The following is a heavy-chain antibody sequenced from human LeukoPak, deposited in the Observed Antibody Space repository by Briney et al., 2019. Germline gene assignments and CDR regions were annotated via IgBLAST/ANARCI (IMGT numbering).Heavy chain of an antibody. CDR2: IYYSGST. CDR3: ARHNYYDGDDAFDI. D-gene: IGHD3-22*01. J-gene: IGHJ3*02. CDR1: GGSISSYY. Sequence: SETLSLTCTVSGGSISSYYRSWIRQPPGKGLEWIGYIYYSGSTNYNPSLKSRVTISVGTSKNQFSLKLSSVTAADTAVYYCARHNYYDGDDAFDIWGQGTMVTVSS. V-gene: IGHV4-59*08.